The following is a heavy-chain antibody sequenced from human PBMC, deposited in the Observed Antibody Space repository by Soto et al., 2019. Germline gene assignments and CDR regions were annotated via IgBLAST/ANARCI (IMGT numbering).Heavy chain of an antibody. CDR1: GFTFSSYA. CDR3: AKLGFVLMELYYFHQ. V-gene: IGHV3-23*01. D-gene: IGHD2-8*01. Sequence: PGGALRLSCTALGFTFSSYAMSWVRQALGQELEWISTIRSNSGKTNYAQSVNGQFSNSRDNSKKTVHLQLDSLRAENTAVYFCAKLGFVLMELYYFHQWGQGTLVNVSS. J-gene: IGHJ4*02. CDR2: IRSNSGKT.